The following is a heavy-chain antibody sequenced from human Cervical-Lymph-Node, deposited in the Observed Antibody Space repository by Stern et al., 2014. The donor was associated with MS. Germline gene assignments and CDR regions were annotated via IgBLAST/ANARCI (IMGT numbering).Heavy chain of an antibody. Sequence: VQLGESGGGVVQPGGALRLSCGASGFRFSSYGIHWVRQAPGKGLEGVAVISYDGNNTHYGVSVKGRFTISRDNSKNMLFLHMNSLSAEDTAVYYCVTGRGYMSGQPDFDYWGQGALVTVTS. CDR3: VTGRGYMSGQPDFDY. D-gene: IGHD5-18*01. V-gene: IGHV3-30*03. J-gene: IGHJ4*02. CDR1: GFRFSSYG. CDR2: ISYDGNNT.